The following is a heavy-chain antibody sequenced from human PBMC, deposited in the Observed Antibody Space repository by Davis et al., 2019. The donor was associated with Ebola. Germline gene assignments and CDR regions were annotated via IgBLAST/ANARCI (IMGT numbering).Heavy chain of an antibody. Sequence: GESLKISCVASGFTFNTYWMSWVRQAPGKGLEWVANIKEDGSEKYYVESVKGRFTISRDNAKNSLVLQMDDLTVEDTAVYYCTRSRVAAQYWGQGTLVTVSS. J-gene: IGHJ1*01. D-gene: IGHD6-19*01. CDR1: GFTFNTYW. CDR2: IKEDGSEK. CDR3: TRSRVAAQY. V-gene: IGHV3-7*01.